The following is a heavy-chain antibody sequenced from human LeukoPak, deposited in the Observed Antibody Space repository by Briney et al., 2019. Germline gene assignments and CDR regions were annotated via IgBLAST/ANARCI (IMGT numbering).Heavy chain of an antibody. V-gene: IGHV4-59*01. CDR1: GGSISSYY. CDR3: ARGLIVGATWGENSNCFDP. J-gene: IGHJ5*02. CDR2: IYYSGNT. D-gene: IGHD1-26*01. Sequence: SETLSLTRTVSGGSISSYYWSWIREPPGKGLGWVGDIYYSGNTNYNPSLKSRVTISLDTSKNQLSLNLSSVTAADTAVYYCARGLIVGATWGENSNCFDPWGQGTLVTVSS.